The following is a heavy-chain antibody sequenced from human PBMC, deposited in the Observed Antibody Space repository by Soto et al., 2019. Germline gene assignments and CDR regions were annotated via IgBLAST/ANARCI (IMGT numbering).Heavy chain of an antibody. D-gene: IGHD3-16*01. CDR3: IGEEWGMRYFDD. V-gene: IGHV1-46*04. CDR2: INLGGTTT. J-gene: IGHJ4*02. CDR1: EYTFTDYF. Sequence: QVQLVQSGAEVKKPGASVKLSCQASEYTFTDYFIHWVRQAPGQGLEWMGLINLGGTTTTYAQKLQGRLTIISDSSTRTAYMELSSLRSEDTAVYYWIGEEWGMRYFDDWGQGTLVSVSS.